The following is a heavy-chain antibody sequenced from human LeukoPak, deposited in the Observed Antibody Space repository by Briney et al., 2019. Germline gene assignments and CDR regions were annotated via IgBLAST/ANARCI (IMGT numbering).Heavy chain of an antibody. D-gene: IGHD5-18*01. V-gene: IGHV1-18*01. Sequence: ASVKVSCKASGYTFTSYGISWVRQAPGQGLEWMGWISAYNGNTNYAQKLQGRVTMTTDTSTSTAYMELRSLRSDDTAIYYCARGGYSYGYIQYYYFDSWGQGTLVTVSS. J-gene: IGHJ4*02. CDR1: GYTFTSYG. CDR3: ARGGYSYGYIQYYYFDS. CDR2: ISAYNGNT.